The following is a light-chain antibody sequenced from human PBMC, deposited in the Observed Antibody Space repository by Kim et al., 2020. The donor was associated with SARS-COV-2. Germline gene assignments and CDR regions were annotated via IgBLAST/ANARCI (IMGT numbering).Light chain of an antibody. J-gene: IGKJ1*01. V-gene: IGKV1-17*03. CDR3: LQHNGFPRT. CDR2: GAS. CDR1: QGISNH. Sequence: ASVGDRVTITCRASQGISNHLAWFQQKPGKVPRRLIYGASNLQSGVPSRFSGSGSGTEFTLTISNLQPEDFATYYCLQHNGFPRTFGQGTKVEIK.